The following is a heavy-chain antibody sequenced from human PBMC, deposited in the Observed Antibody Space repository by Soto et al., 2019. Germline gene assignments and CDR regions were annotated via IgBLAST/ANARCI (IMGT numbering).Heavy chain of an antibody. CDR1: GFTFSSYA. V-gene: IGHV3-30-3*01. D-gene: IGHD2-21*02. CDR3: ARSLVTDAFDI. J-gene: IGHJ3*02. Sequence: QVPLVESGGGVVQPGRSLRLSCAASGFTFSSYAMHWVRQAPGKGLEWVAVISYDGSNKYYADSVKGRFTISRDNSKNTLYLQMNSLRAEDTAVYYCARSLVTDAFDIWGQGTMVTVSS. CDR2: ISYDGSNK.